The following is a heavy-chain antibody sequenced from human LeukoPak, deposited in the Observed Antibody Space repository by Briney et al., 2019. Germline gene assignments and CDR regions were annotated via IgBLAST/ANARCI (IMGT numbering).Heavy chain of an antibody. CDR2: ISVSCGST. Sequence: GGSLRLSCAASGFTFSSYAMSWVRQAPGKGLEWVSAISVSCGSTYYADSVKGRFTISRDNSKNTLYLQMNSMRAEDTAVYYFAKNFRGYCSGGSCFTDYWGQGTLVTVSS. D-gene: IGHD2-15*01. J-gene: IGHJ4*02. CDR1: GFTFSSYA. V-gene: IGHV3-23*01. CDR3: AKNFRGYCSGGSCFTDY.